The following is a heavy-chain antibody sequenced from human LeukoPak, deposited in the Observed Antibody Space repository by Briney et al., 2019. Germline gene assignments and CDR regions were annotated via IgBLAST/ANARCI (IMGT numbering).Heavy chain of an antibody. CDR2: IRYDGSNK. CDR3: AKDDIVVVVAATPSWLWFDP. CDR1: GFTFSSYG. J-gene: IGHJ5*02. D-gene: IGHD2-15*01. V-gene: IGHV3-30*02. Sequence: GGSLRLSCAASGFTFSSYGMHWVRQAPGKGLEWVAFIRYDGSNKYYADSVKGRFTISRDNSKNTLYLQMNSLRAEDTAVYYCAKDDIVVVVAATPSWLWFDPWGQGTLVTVSS.